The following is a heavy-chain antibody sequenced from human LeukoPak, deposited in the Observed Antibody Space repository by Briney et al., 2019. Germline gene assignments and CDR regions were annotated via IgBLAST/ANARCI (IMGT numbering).Heavy chain of an antibody. CDR2: ISYDGSNK. Sequence: PGRSLRLSCAASGFTFSSYAMHWVRQAPGKGLEWVAVISYDGSNKYYADSVKSRFTISRDNSKNTLYLQMNSLRAEDTATYYCIRSGGWPGFWGQGTLVTVSS. D-gene: IGHD6-19*01. CDR1: GFTFSSYA. J-gene: IGHJ4*02. V-gene: IGHV3-30*07. CDR3: IRSGGWPGF.